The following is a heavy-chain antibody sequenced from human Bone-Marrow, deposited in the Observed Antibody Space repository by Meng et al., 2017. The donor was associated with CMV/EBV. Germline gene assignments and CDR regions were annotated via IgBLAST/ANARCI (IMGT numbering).Heavy chain of an antibody. CDR1: GGSISSSNW. D-gene: IGHD2-2*01. Sequence: SETLSLTCAVSGGSISSSNWWSWVRQPPGKGLEWIGYIYYSGSTNYNPSLKSRVTISVDTSKNQFSLKLSSVTAADTAVYYCARETGDCSSTSCSFFDYWGQGTLVTVSS. V-gene: IGHV4-4*02. CDR2: IYYSGST. J-gene: IGHJ4*02. CDR3: ARETGDCSSTSCSFFDY.